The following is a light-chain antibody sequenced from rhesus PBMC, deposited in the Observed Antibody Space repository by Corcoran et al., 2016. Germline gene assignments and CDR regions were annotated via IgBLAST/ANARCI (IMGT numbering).Light chain of an antibody. V-gene: IGKV2-104*02. CDR2: EVS. CDR3: MQALEFPWT. Sequence: IVMTQTPLSLPVTPGEPASISCRSSQSLLDRERGNTCLDWYLQKPGQSPQLLIYEVSNRASGVPDRVSGSGSETEFTLKISRVEAEDVGVYFCMQALEFPWTFGQGTKVQIK. CDR1: QSLLDRERGNTC. J-gene: IGKJ1*01.